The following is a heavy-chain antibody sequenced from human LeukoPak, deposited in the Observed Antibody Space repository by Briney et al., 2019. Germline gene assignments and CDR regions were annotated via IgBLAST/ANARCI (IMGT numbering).Heavy chain of an antibody. CDR3: ASRYCTGVNFLAAPYMCMDV. D-gene: IGHD2-8*02. CDR2: IKQDGSEK. V-gene: IGHV3-7*01. J-gene: IGHJ6*03. Sequence: PGGSLRLSCAASGLTFSRYWMTWFRQAPGKGLEWVANIKQDGSEKYYVDSVKGRFTISRDNADRSLYLQMTSLRVEDTAVYFWASRYCTGVNFLAAPYMCMDVGGKGTTAPVS. CDR1: GLTFSRYW.